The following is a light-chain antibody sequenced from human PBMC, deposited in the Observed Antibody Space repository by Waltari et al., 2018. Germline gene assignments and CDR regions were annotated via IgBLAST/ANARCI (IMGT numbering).Light chain of an antibody. Sequence: QSALTQPASVSGSPGQSITISCTSDVGNYHLVSWYRQRPGTAPKLKIYGATKRPSGVSDRFSGSKSVNTASLTISGLQAEDEADYYCCTFTSSGTWVFGGGTKLTVL. J-gene: IGLJ2*01. CDR3: CTFTSSGTWV. V-gene: IGLV2-23*01. CDR2: GAT. CDR1: SDVGNYHL.